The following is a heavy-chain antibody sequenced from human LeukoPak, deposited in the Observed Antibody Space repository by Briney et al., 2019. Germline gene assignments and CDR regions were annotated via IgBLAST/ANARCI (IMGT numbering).Heavy chain of an antibody. V-gene: IGHV1-2*02. CDR1: GYTFTGYY. CDR2: INPNSGGT. D-gene: IGHD3-10*01. Sequence: ASVKVSCKASGYTFTGYYMHWVRQAPGQGLERMGWINPNSGGTNYAQKFQGRVTMTRDTSISTAYMELSRLRSDDTAVYYCARGVTYYGSGKTDYWGQGTLVTVSS. CDR3: ARGVTYYGSGKTDY. J-gene: IGHJ4*02.